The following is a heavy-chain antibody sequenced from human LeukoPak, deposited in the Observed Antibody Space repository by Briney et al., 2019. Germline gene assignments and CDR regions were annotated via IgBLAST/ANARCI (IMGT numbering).Heavy chain of an antibody. Sequence: PGGSLRLSCAASGFTFSSYAMSWVRQAPGKGLEWVSAISGSGGSTYYADSVKGRFTISRDNSKNTLYLQMNSLRDEDTAVYYCAKPSYYDSSGYYSYYFDYWGQGTLVTVSS. J-gene: IGHJ4*02. CDR2: ISGSGGST. D-gene: IGHD3-22*01. V-gene: IGHV3-23*01. CDR3: AKPSYYDSSGYYSYYFDY. CDR1: GFTFSSYA.